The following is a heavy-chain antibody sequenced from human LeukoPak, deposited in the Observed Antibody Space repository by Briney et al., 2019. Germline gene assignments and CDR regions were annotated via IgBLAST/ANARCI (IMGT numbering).Heavy chain of an antibody. V-gene: IGHV3-74*01. CDR2: INSDGSST. CDR3: ARAPAAAGSKYYFDY. J-gene: IGHJ4*02. D-gene: IGHD6-13*01. Sequence: GGSLRLSCAASGFTFSSYWMHWVRQAPGKGLVWVSRINSDGSSTSYADSVKGRFTISRDNAKNSLYLQMNSLRAEDTAVYYCARAPAAAGSKYYFDYWGQGTLVTVSS. CDR1: GFTFSSYW.